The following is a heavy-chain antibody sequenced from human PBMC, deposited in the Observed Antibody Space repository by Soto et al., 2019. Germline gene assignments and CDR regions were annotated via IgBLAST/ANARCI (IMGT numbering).Heavy chain of an antibody. CDR1: GFSLSTSGVG. J-gene: IGHJ4*02. Sequence: QITLKESGPTLVKPTQTLTLTCTFSGFSLSTSGVGVGWIRQSPGKALEWLALIYWDDDKRYNPSLKSRLTIPKDTSKNQVVLIMTNMDPVDTATYFCAHDSVGWYGFDYWGQGTLVTVSS. CDR2: IYWDDDK. CDR3: AHDSVGWYGFDY. D-gene: IGHD6-19*01. V-gene: IGHV2-5*02.